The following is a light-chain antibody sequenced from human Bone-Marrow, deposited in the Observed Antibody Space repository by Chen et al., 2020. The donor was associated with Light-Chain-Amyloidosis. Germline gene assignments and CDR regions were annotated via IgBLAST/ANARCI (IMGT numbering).Light chain of an antibody. Sequence: SYDLTQPPSVSVSPGQTARITCSGDDLPTKYAYWYQQKPGQAPVLVIHRDTERPSGISERFSGASSGTTATLTMSGVQAEDEADYHCQSADSSGTYEVIFGGGSKLTVL. J-gene: IGLJ2*01. CDR3: QSADSSGTYEVI. CDR2: RDT. V-gene: IGLV3-25*03. CDR1: DLPTKY.